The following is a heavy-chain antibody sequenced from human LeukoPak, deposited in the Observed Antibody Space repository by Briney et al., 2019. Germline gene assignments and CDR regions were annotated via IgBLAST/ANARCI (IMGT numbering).Heavy chain of an antibody. Sequence: SETLSLTCTVSGVSISSSNSYWGWIRQPPGKGLEWIGSIYYTGNTYYNASLKSRVTISIDTSKNQISLRLTSVTATDTAVYFCARDAGYGYDKFDYWGQGIQVTVSS. CDR1: GVSISSSNSY. CDR2: IYYTGNT. D-gene: IGHD5-18*01. V-gene: IGHV4-39*02. CDR3: ARDAGYGYDKFDY. J-gene: IGHJ4*02.